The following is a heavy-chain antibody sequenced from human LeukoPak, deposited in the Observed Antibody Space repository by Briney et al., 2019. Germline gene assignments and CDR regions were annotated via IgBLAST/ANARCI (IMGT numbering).Heavy chain of an antibody. CDR2: IYYSGST. D-gene: IGHD3-3*02. Sequence: SETLSLTCTDSGGSISSGGYYWSWIRQHPGKGLEWIGYIYYSGSTYYNPSLKSRVTISVDTSKNQFSLKLSSVTAADTAVYYCARYQAFLGNFDYWGQGTLVTVSS. CDR3: ARYQAFLGNFDY. V-gene: IGHV4-31*03. J-gene: IGHJ4*02. CDR1: GGSISSGGYY.